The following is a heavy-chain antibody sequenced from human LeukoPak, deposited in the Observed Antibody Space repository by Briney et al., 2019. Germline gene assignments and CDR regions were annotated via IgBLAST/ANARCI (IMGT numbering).Heavy chain of an antibody. V-gene: IGHV4-39*07. CDR1: GGSISSSSYY. D-gene: IGHD1-26*01. CDR3: APASSGSPHRSLDY. CDR2: IYYSGST. Sequence: SETLSLTCTVPGGSISSSSYYWGWIRQPPGKGLEWIGSIYYSGSTYYNPSLKSRVTISVDTSKNQFSLKLSSMTAADTAVYYCAPASSGSPHRSLDYWGQGTLVTVSS. J-gene: IGHJ4*02.